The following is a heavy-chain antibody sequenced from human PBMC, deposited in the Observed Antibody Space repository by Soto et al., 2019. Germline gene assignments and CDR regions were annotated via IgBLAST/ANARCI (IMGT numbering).Heavy chain of an antibody. J-gene: IGHJ5*02. CDR2: IYYSGST. CDR3: ARLSSSSWYGWFDP. V-gene: IGHV4-59*08. Sequence: PSETLSLTCTVSGGSISSYYWSWIRQPPGKGLEWIGYIYYSGSTNYNPSLKSRVTISVDTSKNQFSLKLSSVTAADTAVYYCARLSSSSWYGWFDPWGQGTLVTVSS. D-gene: IGHD6-13*01. CDR1: GGSISSYY.